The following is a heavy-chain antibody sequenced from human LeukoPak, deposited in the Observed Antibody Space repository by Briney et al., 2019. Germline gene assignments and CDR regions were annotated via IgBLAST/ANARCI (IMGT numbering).Heavy chain of an antibody. V-gene: IGHV4-59*01. CDR3: ARDPRRFGELPPGAFDV. J-gene: IGHJ3*01. CDR2: IYYSGST. D-gene: IGHD3-10*01. Sequence: SETLSLTCTISGGSIGSSYWSWIRQPPGKGLEWIGYIYYSGSTNYSPSLKSRVTISVDTSKNQFSLKLTSVTAADTAVYYCARDPRRFGELPPGAFDVWGQGTMVTVSS. CDR1: GGSIGSSY.